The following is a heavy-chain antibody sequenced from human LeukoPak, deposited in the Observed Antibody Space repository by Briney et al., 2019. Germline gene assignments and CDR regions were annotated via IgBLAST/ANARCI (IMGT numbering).Heavy chain of an antibody. J-gene: IGHJ3*01. CDR3: ARGVYAFDV. CDR2: MNEGGSEI. CDR1: GFTFSGYW. V-gene: IGHV3-7*01. Sequence: PGGSLRLSCAASGFTFSGYWMTWVRQAPGTGLEWVTYMNEGGSEIYYLDSVKGRFTISRDNGKNSLYLQMNSLRVEDTAVYYCARGVYAFDVWGQGTTVTVSS. D-gene: IGHD6-6*01.